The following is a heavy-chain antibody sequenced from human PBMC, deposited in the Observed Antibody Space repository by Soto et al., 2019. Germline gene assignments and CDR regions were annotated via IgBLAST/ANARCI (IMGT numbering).Heavy chain of an antibody. CDR2: TNQSGST. V-gene: IGHV4-34*01. CDR3: ARVVGSSGWYYGSFDI. J-gene: IGHJ3*02. D-gene: IGHD6-19*01. Sequence: PSETLSLTCAVYGGSFSGSYWNWIRQPPGKGLEWIGETNQSGSTNYNPSLKSRVTISVDTSKNQFSLKLSSVTAADSAVYYCARVVGSSGWYYGSFDIWGPGTMVTVSS. CDR1: GGSFSGSY.